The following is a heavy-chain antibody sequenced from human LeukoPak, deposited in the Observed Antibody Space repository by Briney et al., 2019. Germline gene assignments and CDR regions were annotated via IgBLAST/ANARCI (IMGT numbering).Heavy chain of an antibody. J-gene: IGHJ6*03. D-gene: IGHD6-19*01. V-gene: IGHV3-23*01. CDR3: AKGSKAVLFTRDHYMDV. Sequence: GGSLRLSCAASGFTFSSYDMTWVRQAPGRGLEWVSSIRPSGDNTYYADSVRGRFTISRDNAKNTLYLQMNSLRAEDTAVYFCAKGSKAVLFTRDHYMDVWGKGTTVTISS. CDR2: IRPSGDNT. CDR1: GFTFSSYD.